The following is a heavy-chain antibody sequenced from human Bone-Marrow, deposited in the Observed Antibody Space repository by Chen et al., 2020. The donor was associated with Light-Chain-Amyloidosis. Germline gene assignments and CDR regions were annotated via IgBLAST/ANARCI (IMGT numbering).Heavy chain of an antibody. CDR1: GYTVTSYD. Sequence: QVQLVQSGAEVKKPGASVKVSCKASGYTVTSYDINWGRQATGQGLEWMGWMNPNSGNTGIGQKFQGRVTMTRTTSISTAYMELSNLRSEDTAVYFCARGTRYCSGNGCSWGGLDVWGQGTTVTVSS. V-gene: IGHV1-8*01. CDR2: MNPNSGNT. CDR3: ARGTRYCSGNGCSWGGLDV. J-gene: IGHJ6*02. D-gene: IGHD2-15*01.